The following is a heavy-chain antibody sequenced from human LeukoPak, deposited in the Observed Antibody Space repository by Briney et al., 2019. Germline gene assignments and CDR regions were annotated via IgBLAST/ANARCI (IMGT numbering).Heavy chain of an antibody. CDR3: ARGDIVVVPAAYNWFDP. CDR2: ISAYNGNT. D-gene: IGHD2-2*01. V-gene: IGHV1-18*01. Sequence: ASVKVSCKASGYTFTSYGISWVRQAPGQGLEWMGWISAYNGNTNYAQKLQGGVTMTTDTSTSTAYMELRSLRSDDTAVYYCARGDIVVVPAAYNWFDPWGQGTLVTVSS. CDR1: GYTFTSYG. J-gene: IGHJ5*02.